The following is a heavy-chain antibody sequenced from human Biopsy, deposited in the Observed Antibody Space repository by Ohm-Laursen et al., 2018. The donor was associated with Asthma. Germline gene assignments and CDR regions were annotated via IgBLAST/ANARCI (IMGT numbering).Heavy chain of an antibody. J-gene: IGHJ6*02. CDR1: PGSFSGFF. Sequence: SDTLSLTCAVYPGSFSGFFWTWIRQSPGKGLEWIGETNERGVTNNNPSLKSLVIISIDTYWNRVSLKLTSVTAADTAVYYCARGPELDVWGQGTTVTVSS. CDR3: ARGPELDV. V-gene: IGHV4-34*01. CDR2: TNERGVT.